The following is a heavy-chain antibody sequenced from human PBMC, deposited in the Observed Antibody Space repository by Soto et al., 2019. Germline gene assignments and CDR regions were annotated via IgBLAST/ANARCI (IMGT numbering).Heavy chain of an antibody. V-gene: IGHV3-23*01. D-gene: IGHD2-15*01. CDR2: ISGSGGST. CDR3: AKGTYCSGGSCYPHPSRYYYYGMDV. J-gene: IGHJ6*02. CDR1: GFTFSSYA. Sequence: EVQLLESGGGLVQPGGSLRLSCAASGFTFSSYAMSWVRQAPGKGLEWVSAISGSGGSTYYADSVKGRFTISRDNSKNTLYLQMNSLRAEDMAVYYCAKGTYCSGGSCYPHPSRYYYYGMDVWGQGTTVTVSS.